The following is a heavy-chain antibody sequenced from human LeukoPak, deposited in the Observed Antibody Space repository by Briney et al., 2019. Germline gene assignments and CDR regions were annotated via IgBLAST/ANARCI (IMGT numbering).Heavy chain of an antibody. V-gene: IGHV3-21*01. D-gene: IGHD3-22*01. CDR2: ISSSSSYT. J-gene: IGHJ4*02. CDR3: AKVIQTFYYDSIGYYSSASNCF. Sequence: PGGSLRLSCAASGFTFSSYSMNWVRQAPGKGLEWVSSISSSSSYTYYADSVKGRFTISRDNAKNSLYLQVNSLRAEDTAVYYCAKVIQTFYYDSIGYYSSASNCFWGQGTLGTVSS. CDR1: GFTFSSYS.